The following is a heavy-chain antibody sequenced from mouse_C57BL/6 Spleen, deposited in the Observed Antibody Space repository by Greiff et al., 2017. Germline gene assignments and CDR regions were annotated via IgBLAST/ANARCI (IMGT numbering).Heavy chain of an antibody. CDR1: GYAFSSYW. J-gene: IGHJ2*01. D-gene: IGHD2-4*01. CDR2: INPGDGDT. CDR3: ARFDYDGFDY. V-gene: IGHV1-80*01. Sequence: QVQLKQSGAELVKPGASVKISCKASGYAFSSYWMNWVKQRPGKGLEWIGQINPGDGDTNYNGKFKGKATLTADKSSSTAYMQLSSLTSEDSAVYFCARFDYDGFDYWGQGTTLTVSS.